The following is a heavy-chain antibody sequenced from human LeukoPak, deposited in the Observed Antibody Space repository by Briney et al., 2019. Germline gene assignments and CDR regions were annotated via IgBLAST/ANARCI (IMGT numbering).Heavy chain of an antibody. CDR2: ITYSGYT. J-gene: IGHJ4*02. Sequence: SETLSLTCTESSGSITNYYWSWVRQPPGKGLEWIGYITYSGYTASHPSLTSRVTMSIDTSEKQLSLKLSSVTAADTAVYYCARHIDGTTRDHWGQGTLVTVSS. D-gene: IGHD1-7*01. CDR3: ARHIDGTTRDH. V-gene: IGHV4-59*08. CDR1: SGSITNYY.